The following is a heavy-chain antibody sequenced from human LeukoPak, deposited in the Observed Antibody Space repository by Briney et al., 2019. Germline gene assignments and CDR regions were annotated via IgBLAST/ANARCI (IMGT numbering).Heavy chain of an antibody. J-gene: IGHJ4*02. CDR1: GYTFTGYY. D-gene: IGHD2-2*01. Sequence: ASVRVSCKASGYTFTGYYMHWVRQAPGQGLEWMGWINPNSGGTNYAQKFQGRVTMTRDTSISTAYMELSRLRSDDTAVYYCARDREGYCSSTSCYGSDYWGQGTLVTVSS. CDR2: INPNSGGT. CDR3: ARDREGYCSSTSCYGSDY. V-gene: IGHV1-2*02.